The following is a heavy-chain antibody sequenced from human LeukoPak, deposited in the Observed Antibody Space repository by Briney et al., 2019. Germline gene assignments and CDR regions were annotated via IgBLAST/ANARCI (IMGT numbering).Heavy chain of an antibody. D-gene: IGHD5-18*01. CDR3: ASENKRGYSYGSPTDAFDI. Sequence: GGTLRLSCAASGFAFYRYTINWVRQAPGKGLEWVSSISSTGTYIYYADSVKGRFTISRDNAKKSLFLDMNSLRAEDTAVYYCASENKRGYSYGSPTDAFDIWGQGTMVTVSS. CDR2: ISSTGTYI. J-gene: IGHJ3*02. V-gene: IGHV3-21*01. CDR1: GFAFYRYT.